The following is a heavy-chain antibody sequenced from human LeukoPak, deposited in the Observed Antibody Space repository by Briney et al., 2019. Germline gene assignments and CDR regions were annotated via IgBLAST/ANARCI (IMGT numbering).Heavy chain of an antibody. CDR1: GGSFSGYY. CDR2: INHSGST. D-gene: IGHD6-19*01. Sequence: SETLSLTCAVYGGSFSGYYWSWIRQPPGKGLEWIGEINHSGSTNYNPSLKSRVTISVDTSKNQFSLKLSSVTAADTAVYYCARGDIAVSFLDYWGQGTLVTVSS. CDR3: ARGDIAVSFLDY. J-gene: IGHJ4*02. V-gene: IGHV4-34*01.